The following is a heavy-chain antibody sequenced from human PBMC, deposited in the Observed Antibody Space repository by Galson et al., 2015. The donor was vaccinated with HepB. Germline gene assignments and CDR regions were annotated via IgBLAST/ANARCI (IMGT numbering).Heavy chain of an antibody. V-gene: IGHV5-51*01. CDR2: IHPDDSET. Sequence: QSGAEVKKPGESLKISCEGSGYSFSTYWIAWVRQVPGKGLEWMGIIHPDDSETRYSPSFQGQVTISAEKSTNTAYLQWSSLKASDTAVYYCARHSVRRKYCINAVCSMFGMDDWGQGTTVIVSS. CDR1: GYSFSTYW. J-gene: IGHJ6*02. CDR3: ARHSVRRKYCINAVCSMFGMDD. D-gene: IGHD2-8*01.